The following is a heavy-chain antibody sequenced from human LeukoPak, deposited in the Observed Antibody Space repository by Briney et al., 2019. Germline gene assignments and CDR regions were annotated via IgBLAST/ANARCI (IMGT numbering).Heavy chain of an antibody. CDR2: IIPIFGTA. CDR3: AKDESPGHGSYGIYYYYMDV. V-gene: IGHV1-69*06. J-gene: IGHJ6*03. D-gene: IGHD3-10*01. Sequence: SVKVSCKASGGTFSSYAISWVRQAPGQGLEWMGGIIPIFGTANYAQKFQGRVTITADKSTSTDYMELSSLRSEDTAVYYCAKDESPGHGSYGIYYYYMDVGGNGTTVTVSS. CDR1: GGTFSSYA.